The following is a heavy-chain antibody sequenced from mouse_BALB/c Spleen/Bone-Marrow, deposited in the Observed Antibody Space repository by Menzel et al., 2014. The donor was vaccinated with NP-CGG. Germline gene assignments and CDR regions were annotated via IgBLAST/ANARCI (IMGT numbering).Heavy chain of an antibody. J-gene: IGHJ2*01. CDR3: ARDYYEFYSDY. Sequence: VQLQQSGPELVKPGASVKISFKASGYSFTGYFMNWVMQSHGKSLEWIGRINPYNGDTFYDQKFKGKATLTVDKSSSAAHTGSRGLASEDTVEYYSARDYYEFYSDYWGEGTTLSVSS. V-gene: IGHV1-20*02. CDR1: GYSFTGYF. CDR2: INPYNGDT. D-gene: IGHD2-4*01.